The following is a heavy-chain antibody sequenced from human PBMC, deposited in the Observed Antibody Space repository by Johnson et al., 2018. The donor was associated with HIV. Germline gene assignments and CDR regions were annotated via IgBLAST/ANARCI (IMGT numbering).Heavy chain of an antibody. Sequence: EVQLVESGGGLVQPGGSLRLSCVASGFTFSSYDMHWVRQTTGKGLEWVSVIGAAGDTYYRDSVKGRFTISRENAKNSLYLKMTTLRAEDTAVYYCVRGSGSYYLVKGAFDIWGQGTMVTVSS. V-gene: IGHV3-13*01. CDR2: IGAAGDT. J-gene: IGHJ3*02. D-gene: IGHD1-26*01. CDR3: VRGSGSYYLVKGAFDI. CDR1: GFTFSSYD.